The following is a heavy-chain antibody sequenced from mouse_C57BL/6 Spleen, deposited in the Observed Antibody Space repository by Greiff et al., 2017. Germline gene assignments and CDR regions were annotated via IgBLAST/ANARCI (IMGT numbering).Heavy chain of an antibody. Sequence: QVQLKQSGAELARPGASVKLSCKASGYTFTSYGISWVKQRTGQGLEWIGEIYPRSGNTYYNEKFKGKDTLTADKSSSTAYMELRSLTSEDSAVYFCARWDSTNYYAMDYWGQGTSVTVSS. CDR1: GYTFTSYG. CDR3: ARWDSTNYYAMDY. J-gene: IGHJ4*01. CDR2: IYPRSGNT. D-gene: IGHD2-5*01. V-gene: IGHV1-81*01.